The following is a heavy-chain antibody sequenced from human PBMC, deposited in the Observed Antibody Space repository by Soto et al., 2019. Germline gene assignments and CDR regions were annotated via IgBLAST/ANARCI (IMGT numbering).Heavy chain of an antibody. D-gene: IGHD4-17*01. CDR2: INSDGSST. Sequence: PGGSLRLSCAASGFTFSSYWMHWVRQAPGKGLVWVSRINSDGSSTSYADSVKGRFTISRDNAKNTLYLQMNSLRAEDTAVYYCAREIYYGDYVRSSWFDPWGQGTRVTVSS. V-gene: IGHV3-74*01. CDR3: AREIYYGDYVRSSWFDP. J-gene: IGHJ5*02. CDR1: GFTFSSYW.